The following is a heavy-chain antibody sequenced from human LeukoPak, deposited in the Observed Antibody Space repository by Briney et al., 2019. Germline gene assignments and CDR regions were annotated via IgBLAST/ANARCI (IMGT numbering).Heavy chain of an antibody. D-gene: IGHD3-10*01. CDR2: ISYYGSNK. Sequence: PGRSLRLSCAASGFTFSNYAMHWVRQAPAKGLAGVAVISYYGSNKYYADSVKGRFTISRDNSKNTLYLQMNSLRAEDTAVYYCARLTMVRGVLFDYWGQGTLVTVSS. CDR3: ARLTMVRGVLFDY. CDR1: GFTFSNYA. J-gene: IGHJ4*02. V-gene: IGHV3-30*04.